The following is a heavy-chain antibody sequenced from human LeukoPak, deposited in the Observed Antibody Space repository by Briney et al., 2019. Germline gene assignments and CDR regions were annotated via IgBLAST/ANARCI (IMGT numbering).Heavy chain of an antibody. J-gene: IGHJ4*02. CDR2: ISGSGGST. Sequence: GGSLRLSCAASGFTFSSYAMSWVRQAPGKGLEWVSAISGSGGSTYYADSVKGRFTISRDNSKNTLYLQMNSLRAEDTAVYYCARTYYDILTGYNPYFDYWGQGILVTVSS. V-gene: IGHV3-23*01. CDR3: ARTYYDILTGYNPYFDY. CDR1: GFTFSSYA. D-gene: IGHD3-9*01.